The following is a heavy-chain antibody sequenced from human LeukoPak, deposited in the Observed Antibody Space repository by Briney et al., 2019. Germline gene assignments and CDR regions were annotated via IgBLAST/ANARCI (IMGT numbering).Heavy chain of an antibody. Sequence: ASVKVSCKAPGYTFTGYYMHWVRQAPGQGLEWMGWINPNSGGTNYAQKFQGRVTMTRDTSISTAYMELSRLRSDDTAVYYCARDLTRKYGSGSYYDYWGQGTLVTVSS. V-gene: IGHV1-2*02. J-gene: IGHJ4*02. CDR3: ARDLTRKYGSGSYYDY. D-gene: IGHD3-10*01. CDR2: INPNSGGT. CDR1: GYTFTGYY.